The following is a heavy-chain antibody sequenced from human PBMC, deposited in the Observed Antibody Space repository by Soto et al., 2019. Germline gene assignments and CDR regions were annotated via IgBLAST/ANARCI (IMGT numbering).Heavy chain of an antibody. J-gene: IGHJ6*02. Sequence: PGESLKISCKGSGYSFTSYWIGWVRQMPGKGLEWMGIIYPGDSDTRYSPSFQGQVTISADKSISTAYLQWSSLKASDTAMYYCARGEGTLYCSGGSCCPRANYGMDVWRQGTTVTVFS. CDR3: ARGEGTLYCSGGSCCPRANYGMDV. CDR1: GYSFTSYW. CDR2: IYPGDSDT. D-gene: IGHD2-15*01. V-gene: IGHV5-51*01.